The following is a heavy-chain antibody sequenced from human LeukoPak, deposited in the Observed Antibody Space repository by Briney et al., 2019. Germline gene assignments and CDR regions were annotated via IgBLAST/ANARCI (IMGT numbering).Heavy chain of an antibody. Sequence: GASVKVSCRASGYTFSGFYMNWVRQAPGQGLEWMGWINPNSGATKYAQKFQGRVSMTRNTSISTAYMELSSLRSDDTAVYYCARAREYSSRWFTPPLAPWGQGTLVTVSS. D-gene: IGHD6-13*01. CDR2: INPNSGAT. CDR1: GYTFSGFY. CDR3: ARAREYSSRWFTPPLAP. J-gene: IGHJ5*02. V-gene: IGHV1-2*02.